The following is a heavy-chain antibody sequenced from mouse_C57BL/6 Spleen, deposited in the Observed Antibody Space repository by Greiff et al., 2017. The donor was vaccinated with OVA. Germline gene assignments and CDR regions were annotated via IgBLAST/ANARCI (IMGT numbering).Heavy chain of an antibody. CDR3: ARWVTVVATDYGMDY. CDR2: IDPSDSET. D-gene: IGHD1-1*01. V-gene: IGHV1-52*01. Sequence: QVQLQQPGAELVRPGSSVKLSCKASGYTFTSYWMHWVKQRPIQGLEWIGNIDPSDSETHYNQKFKDKATLTVDKSSSTAYMQLSRLTSEDSAVYYCARWVTVVATDYGMDYWGQGTSVTVSS. CDR1: GYTFTSYW. J-gene: IGHJ4*01.